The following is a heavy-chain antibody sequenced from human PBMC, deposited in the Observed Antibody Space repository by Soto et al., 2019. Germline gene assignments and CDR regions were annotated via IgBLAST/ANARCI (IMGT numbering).Heavy chain of an antibody. CDR3: ARLDIVGGTGPPDP. CDR1: GFIFSSYS. D-gene: IGHD5-12*01. V-gene: IGHV3-30-3*01. J-gene: IGHJ5*02. Sequence: QVQLVESGGGVVQPGRSLRLSCAASGFIFSSYSMNWVRQAPGKGLEWVAFISYDGSNKNYADSVKGRFTISRDNSKDTLYLQMDRLGTEETAVYYCARLDIVGGTGPPDPWGQGALVTVSS. CDR2: ISYDGSNK.